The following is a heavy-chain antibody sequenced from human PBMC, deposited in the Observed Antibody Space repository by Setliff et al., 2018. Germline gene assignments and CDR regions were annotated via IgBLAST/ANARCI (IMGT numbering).Heavy chain of an antibody. CDR1: GGSVVSSNW. V-gene: IGHV4-4*02. CDR3: ARLWISYESNTYFYPKYFDF. Sequence: TLSLTCAVSGGSVVSSNWWSWVRQPPGKGLEWIGEIYHSGITNYNPSLKSRVTISVDKSKNQFSLRLNSVTAADTAVYYCARLWISYESNTYFYPKYFDFWGQGTLVTVSS. CDR2: IYHSGIT. J-gene: IGHJ4*02. D-gene: IGHD3-22*01.